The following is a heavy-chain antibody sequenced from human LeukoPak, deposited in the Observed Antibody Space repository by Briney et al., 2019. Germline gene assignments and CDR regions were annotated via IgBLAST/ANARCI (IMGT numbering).Heavy chain of an antibody. V-gene: IGHV3-7*04. D-gene: IGHD3-10*01. CDR2: INQDGVEK. CDR1: GFTFTTYW. Sequence: PGGSLRLSCAASGFTFTTYWMSWVRQAPGKGLEWVANINQDGVEKYYVASVRGRLTISRDNAKNSMYVQMNSLRAEDTAVYYCAREVSLLWFGESANWFDPWGQGTLVTVSS. CDR3: AREVSLLWFGESANWFDP. J-gene: IGHJ5*02.